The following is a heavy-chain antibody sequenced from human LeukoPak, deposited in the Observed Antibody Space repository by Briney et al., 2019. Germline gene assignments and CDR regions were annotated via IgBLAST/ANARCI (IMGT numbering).Heavy chain of an antibody. CDR1: GGSISSGGYS. CDR3: AREVADSSGYYYANWFDP. J-gene: IGHJ5*02. V-gene: IGHV4-30-2*01. CDR2: IYHSGST. Sequence: SETLSLTCAVSGGSISSGGYSWSRIRQPPGKGLEWIGYIYHSGSTYYNPSLKSRVTISVDRSKNQFSLKLSSVTAADTAVYYCAREVADSSGYYYANWFDPWGQGTLVTVSS. D-gene: IGHD3-22*01.